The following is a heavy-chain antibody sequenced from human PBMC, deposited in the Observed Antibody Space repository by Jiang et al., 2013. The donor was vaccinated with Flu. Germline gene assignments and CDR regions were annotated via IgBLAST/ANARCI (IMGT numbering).Heavy chain of an antibody. D-gene: IGHD6-6*01. CDR1: GFSLSASGVG. J-gene: IGHJ4*02. CDR2: IYWDDDK. Sequence: PTQTLTLTCTFSGFSLSASGVGVAWVRQPPGKALEWLALIYWDDDKRYLPSLQSRLAITKDTSTAQVVLKMSNMDPVDTATYYCAHWSSSSFPLDFWGQGLLVTVAS. V-gene: IGHV2-5*02. CDR3: AHWSSSSFPLDF.